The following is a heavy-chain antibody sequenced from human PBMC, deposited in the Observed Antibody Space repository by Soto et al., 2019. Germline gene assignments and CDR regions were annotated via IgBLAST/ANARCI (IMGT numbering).Heavy chain of an antibody. CDR3: ARAGAYYYDSSGYQFDY. CDR2: IIPIFGTA. Sequence: SVKVSCKASGGTFSSYAISWVRQAPGQGLEWMGGIIPIFGTANYAQKFQGRVTITADESTSTAYMELSSLRSEDTAVYYCARAGAYYYDSSGYQFDYWGQGTLVTVSS. D-gene: IGHD3-22*01. V-gene: IGHV1-69*13. CDR1: GGTFSSYA. J-gene: IGHJ4*02.